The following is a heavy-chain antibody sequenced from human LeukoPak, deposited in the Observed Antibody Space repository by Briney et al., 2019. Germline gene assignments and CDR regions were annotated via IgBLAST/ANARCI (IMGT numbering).Heavy chain of an antibody. CDR2: ISGNGVLT. Sequence: PGESLRLSCAASGFTFKSFTMAWVRQAPGKGLEWVAGISGNGVLTYYADSVKGRFTVSRDNSKNSLYLQMNSLRAEDTAVYYCAREGAASYYYGVDVWGQGTTVTVSS. V-gene: IGHV3-23*01. D-gene: IGHD2-15*01. J-gene: IGHJ6*02. CDR1: GFTFKSFT. CDR3: AREGAASYYYGVDV.